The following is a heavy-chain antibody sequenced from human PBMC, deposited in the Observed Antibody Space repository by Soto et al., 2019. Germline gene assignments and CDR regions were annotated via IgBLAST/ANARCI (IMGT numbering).Heavy chain of an antibody. CDR1: GYTFTSYG. Sequence: QVHLVQSGAEVKKPGASVKVSCKASGYTFTSYGITWVRQAPGQGLEWMGWISAHNGNPDYAQKLQGRVIVTRDTSKSTAYMELRSLISDDTAVYYCARGRYGDYWGQGALVTVSS. CDR2: ISAHNGNP. CDR3: ARGRYGDY. D-gene: IGHD1-1*01. V-gene: IGHV1-18*01. J-gene: IGHJ4*02.